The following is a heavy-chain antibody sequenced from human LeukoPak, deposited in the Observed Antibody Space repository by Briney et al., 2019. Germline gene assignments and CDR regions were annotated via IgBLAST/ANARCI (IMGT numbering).Heavy chain of an antibody. J-gene: IGHJ4*02. CDR2: TYYRSKWYN. CDR1: GDSVSGDSVA. Sequence: HSQTLSLTCAISGDSVSGDSVAWNWIRQSPSRGLEWLGRTYYRSKWYNDYAESVKSRITINPDTSKNQFSLQLNSVTPEDTAVYYCARGPRNYYGSGSCLGYWGQGTLVTVSS. CDR3: ARGPRNYYGSGSCLGY. D-gene: IGHD3-10*01. V-gene: IGHV6-1*01.